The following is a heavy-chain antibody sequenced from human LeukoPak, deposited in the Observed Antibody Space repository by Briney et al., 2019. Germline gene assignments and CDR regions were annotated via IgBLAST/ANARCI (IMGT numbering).Heavy chain of an antibody. J-gene: IGHJ6*02. CDR1: GFTFSSYW. CDR3: ARAKYTSGWTEYYYGMDV. Sequence: GGYLRLSCAASGFTFSSYWMHWVRQAPGKGLVWVSRINSDGSSTSYADSVKGRFTISRDNAKNTLYLQMNSLRAEDTAVYYCARAKYTSGWTEYYYGMDVWGQGTTVTVSS. CDR2: INSDGSST. V-gene: IGHV3-74*01. D-gene: IGHD6-19*01.